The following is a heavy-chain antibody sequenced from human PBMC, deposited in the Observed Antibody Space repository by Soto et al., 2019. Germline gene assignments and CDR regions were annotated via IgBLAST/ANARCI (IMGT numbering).Heavy chain of an antibody. CDR2: IKPISDIT. CDR3: ARDPSTINKLIGVWFDP. Sequence: QIRLVQSGAEVQKPGSSVRVSCKASGDTFGRFTINWVRQAPGQGLEWMGGIKPISDITNYAQRFQGRVTFTADASTSTVYLELSSLISEDTAMYYCARDPSTINKLIGVWFDPWGQGTLVTVSS. CDR1: GDTFGRFT. D-gene: IGHD4-4*01. J-gene: IGHJ5*02. V-gene: IGHV1-69*01.